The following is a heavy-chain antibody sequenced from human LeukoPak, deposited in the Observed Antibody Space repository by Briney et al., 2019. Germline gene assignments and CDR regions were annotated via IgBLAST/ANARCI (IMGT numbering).Heavy chain of an antibody. CDR2: INHSGST. J-gene: IGHJ4*02. V-gene: IGHV4-34*01. CDR1: GFTFSNAW. D-gene: IGHD3-3*01. CDR3: ARARITIFGVVTYYFDY. Sequence: TGGSLRLSCAASGFTFSNAWMSWLRQPPGKGLEWIGEINHSGSTNYNPSLKSRVTISVDTSKNQFSLKLSSVTAADTAVYYCARARITIFGVVTYYFDYWGQGTLVTVSS.